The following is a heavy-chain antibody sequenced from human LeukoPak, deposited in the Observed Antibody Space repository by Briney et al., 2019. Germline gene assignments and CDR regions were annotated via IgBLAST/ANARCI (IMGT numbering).Heavy chain of an antibody. CDR2: IIPIFGTA. D-gene: IGHD7-27*01. V-gene: IGHV1-69*06. CDR1: AGTFTSYA. CDR3: ARDRVHWGSPSDKTPIDY. Sequence: ASVTVSFKASAGTFTSYAISWVRQAPGQGLEWMGRIIPIFGTANYAQKFQGRVTITADKSTSTAYMELSSLRSEDTAVYYCARDRVHWGSPSDKTPIDYWGQGTLVTVSS. J-gene: IGHJ4*02.